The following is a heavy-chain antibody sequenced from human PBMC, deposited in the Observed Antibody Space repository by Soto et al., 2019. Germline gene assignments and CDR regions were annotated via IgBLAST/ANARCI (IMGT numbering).Heavy chain of an antibody. Sequence: VGSLRLSCAASGFTFSSYAMTWVRQAPGKGLEWVSVISGSGGGTNYADSVKGRFTISRDNSKNTLYLQMNSLRAEDTAVYYCAKCYRGYYCSDMDVWGQGTTVTVSS. D-gene: IGHD2-15*01. V-gene: IGHV3-23*01. J-gene: IGHJ6*02. CDR3: AKCYRGYYCSDMDV. CDR1: GFTFSSYA. CDR2: ISGSGGGT.